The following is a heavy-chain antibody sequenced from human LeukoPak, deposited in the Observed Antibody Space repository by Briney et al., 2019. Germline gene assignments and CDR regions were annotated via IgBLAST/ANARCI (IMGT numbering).Heavy chain of an antibody. D-gene: IGHD2-15*01. CDR2: IYPGDSDT. CDR1: GYSFTSYW. Sequence: GESLKISCKGSGYSFTSYWTGWVRQMPGKGLEWMGIIYPGDSDTRYSPSFQGQVTISADKSISTAYLQWSSLKASDTAMYYCARRTVRSGWRGGSCYSTWSFDYWGQGTLVTVSS. V-gene: IGHV5-51*01. CDR3: ARRTVRSGWRGGSCYSTWSFDY. J-gene: IGHJ4*02.